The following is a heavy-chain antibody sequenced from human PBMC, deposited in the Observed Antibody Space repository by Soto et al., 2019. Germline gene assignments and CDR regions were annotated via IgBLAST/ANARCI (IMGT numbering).Heavy chain of an antibody. Sequence: QVQLVQSGAEVKKPGASVKVSCKASGYTFTGYYMHWVRQAPGQGLEWMGWINPNSGGTNYAQKFQGWVTMTRDTSISTAYMELSRLRSDDTAVYYCARDLVVYAIDKYNYYGMDVWGQGTTVTVSS. J-gene: IGHJ6*02. V-gene: IGHV1-2*04. CDR3: ARDLVVYAIDKYNYYGMDV. D-gene: IGHD2-8*02. CDR2: INPNSGGT. CDR1: GYTFTGYY.